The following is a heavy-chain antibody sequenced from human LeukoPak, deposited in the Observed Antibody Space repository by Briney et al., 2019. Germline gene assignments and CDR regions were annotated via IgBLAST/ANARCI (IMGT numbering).Heavy chain of an antibody. CDR3: ARDSLRGSRSPIYDY. CDR1: GGSISSYY. D-gene: IGHD3-10*01. CDR2: IYTSGST. J-gene: IGHJ4*02. V-gene: IGHV4-4*07. Sequence: SETLSLTCTVPGGSISSYYWSWIRQPAGKGLEWIGRIYTSGSTNYNPSLKSRVTMSVDTSKNQFSLKLSSVTAADTAVYYCARDSLRGSRSPIYDYWGQGTLVTVSS.